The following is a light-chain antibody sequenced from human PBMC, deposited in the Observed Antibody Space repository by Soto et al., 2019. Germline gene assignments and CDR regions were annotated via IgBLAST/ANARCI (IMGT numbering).Light chain of an antibody. CDR2: EGS. CDR1: SSDIGNFNL. Sequence: QSVLTQPASVSGSPGQSITISCTGTSSDIGNFNLVSWYQQHPGKAPKLIIYEGSKRASGVSNRFSGSKSGNTASLTISGLQAEYETGYYCFSYAGTYNYVFGTGTKVTVL. J-gene: IGLJ1*01. V-gene: IGLV2-23*01. CDR3: FSYAGTYNYV.